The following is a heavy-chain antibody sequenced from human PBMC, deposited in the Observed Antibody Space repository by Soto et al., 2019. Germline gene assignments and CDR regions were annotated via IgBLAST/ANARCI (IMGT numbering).Heavy chain of an antibody. CDR1: GFTFSRVS. J-gene: IGHJ4*02. CDR2: ISSASSET. Sequence: GSLGISCEASGFTFSRVSMNWVRQVPGKGLEWVASISSASSETWYADSVKGRFIISRENAQNSLFLQMDTLRPEDSAIYYCARVAYWGPGTQVTVSS. V-gene: IGHV3-21*04. CDR3: ARVAY.